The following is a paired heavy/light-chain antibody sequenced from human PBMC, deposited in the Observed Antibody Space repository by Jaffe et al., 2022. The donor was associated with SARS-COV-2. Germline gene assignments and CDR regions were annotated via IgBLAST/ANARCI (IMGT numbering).Heavy chain of an antibody. CDR2: IHGGGGNA. V-gene: IGHV3-23*01. CDR3: AKDGAAANSLWDPFDI. D-gene: IGHD6-13*01. CDR1: GFTFSNFA. J-gene: IGHJ3*02. Sequence: EGQLLESGGGLVQPGGSLRLSCAASGFTFSNFAMTWVRQPPGKGLEWVSSIHGGGGNAFYADSVKGRFTISRDDSKNTLYLQMDSLRAEDTAVYHCAKDGAAANSLWDPFDIWGQGTMVTVSS.
Light chain of an antibody. Sequence: EIVLTQSPGTLSLSPGERATLSCRASQRVSSNYLAWYQRKPGQAPRLLIYGASSRASGIPDKFSGSGSGTDFTLTISRLEPEDFAVYYCQQYGTSPGMFSFGQGTKLEIK. J-gene: IGKJ2*03. CDR3: QQYGTSPGMFS. V-gene: IGKV3-20*01. CDR1: QRVSSNY. CDR2: GAS.